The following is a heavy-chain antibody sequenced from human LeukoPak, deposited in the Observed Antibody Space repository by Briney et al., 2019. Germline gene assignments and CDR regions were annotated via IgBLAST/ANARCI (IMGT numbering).Heavy chain of an antibody. D-gene: IGHD6-19*01. CDR1: GYTFTSYD. V-gene: IGHV1-8*01. J-gene: IGHJ4*02. Sequence: GASVKVSCKASGYTFTSYDINWVRQATGQGLEWMGWMNPNSGSTGYAQKFQGRVTMTRNTSISTAYMELSSLRSEDTAVYYCALTYSSGWYKGKYYFDYWGQGTLVTVSS. CDR3: ALTYSSGWYKGKYYFDY. CDR2: MNPNSGST.